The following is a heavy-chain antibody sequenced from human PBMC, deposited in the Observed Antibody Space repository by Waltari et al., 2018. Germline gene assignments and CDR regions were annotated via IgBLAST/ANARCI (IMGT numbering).Heavy chain of an antibody. CDR3: TTDRTIFGVVIHY. J-gene: IGHJ4*02. Sequence: LQLQESGPGLVKPSETLSLTCTVSGGSISSSSYYWGWIRQPPGKGLEWVGRIKSKTEVGKRDYTEPVKDRLPIARDDSKNTLNLQMNSLKTEDTAVYYCTTDRTIFGVVIHYWGQGTLVTVSS. CDR2: IKSKTEVGKR. V-gene: IGHV3-15*01. D-gene: IGHD3-3*01. CDR1: GGSISSSSYY.